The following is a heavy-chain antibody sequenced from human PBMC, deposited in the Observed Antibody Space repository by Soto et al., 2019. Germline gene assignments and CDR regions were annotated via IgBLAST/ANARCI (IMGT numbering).Heavy chain of an antibody. CDR3: ARVHFDYRSGTSIFWFDP. Sequence: QVQLQESGPGLVKPSETLSLTCTVSGGSVHSYYWTWIRQTPGKGLEWIDYMYYTGTTNYNPSLTSRVSFSVDTSRNQFSLKLNSVPAADTALYYSARVHFDYRSGTSIFWFDPWGQGALVTVSS. CDR2: MYYTGTT. D-gene: IGHD3-10*01. V-gene: IGHV4-59*02. J-gene: IGHJ5*02. CDR1: GGSVHSYY.